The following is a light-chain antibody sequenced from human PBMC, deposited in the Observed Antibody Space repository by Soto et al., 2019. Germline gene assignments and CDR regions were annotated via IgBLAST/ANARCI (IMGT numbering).Light chain of an antibody. CDR1: SSDIGGYNF. CDR2: DVS. CDR3: NSYRTVSTYV. Sequence: QSALTQPASVFGSPGQSITISCTGTSSDIGGYNFVSWYQHHPGKAPKLLIHDVSNRPSGVSSRFSGSKSGNTASLTISGLQAEDEADYYCNSYRTVSTYVFGTGTKLTVL. J-gene: IGLJ1*01. V-gene: IGLV2-14*03.